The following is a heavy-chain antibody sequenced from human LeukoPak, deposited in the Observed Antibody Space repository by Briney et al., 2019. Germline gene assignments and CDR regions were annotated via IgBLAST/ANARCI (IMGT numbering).Heavy chain of an antibody. V-gene: IGHV1-2*02. J-gene: IGHJ4*02. Sequence: ASVKVSCKASGGTFSSYAISWVRQAPGQGLEWMGWINPKSGGTNYAQKFQGRVTMTRETSISTAYMELTSLTSDDTAVYYCARDDDGIDYWGQGTLVIVSS. CDR2: INPKSGGT. CDR3: ARDDDGIDY. CDR1: GGTFSSYA. D-gene: IGHD1-26*01.